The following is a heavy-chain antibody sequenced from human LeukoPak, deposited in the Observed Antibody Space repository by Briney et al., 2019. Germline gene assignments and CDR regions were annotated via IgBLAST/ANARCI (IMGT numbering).Heavy chain of an antibody. D-gene: IGHD6-19*01. CDR2: ISAYNGDT. J-gene: IGHJ5*02. V-gene: IGHV1-18*01. CDR3: VRDPSNTSGWKTWFDP. Sequence: ASVKVSCKASGYTFTSHGISWVRQAPGQGLEWMGWISAYNGDTKYAQNLQGRVTLTTYTLTTTAYLELRSLTSDDTAVYSCVRDPSNTSGWKTWFDPWGQGTLVTVSS. CDR1: GYTFTSHG.